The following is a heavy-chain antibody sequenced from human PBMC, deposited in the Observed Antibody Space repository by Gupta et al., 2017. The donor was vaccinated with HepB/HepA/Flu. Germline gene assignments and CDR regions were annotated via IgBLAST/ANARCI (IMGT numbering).Heavy chain of an antibody. V-gene: IGHV7-4-1*01. CDR3: ARDLQMAGTGYEYYYYGMDV. Sequence: QVQLVQSGSELKKPGASVKVSCKASGYTFTSYAMNLVRQAPGHGLEWMGWINTNTGNPTYAQGFTGRFVFSLDTSVSTAYLQICSLKAEDTAVYYCARDLQMAGTGYEYYYYGMDVWGQGTTVTVSS. CDR1: GYTFTSYA. D-gene: IGHD6-19*01. CDR2: INTNTGNP. J-gene: IGHJ6*02.